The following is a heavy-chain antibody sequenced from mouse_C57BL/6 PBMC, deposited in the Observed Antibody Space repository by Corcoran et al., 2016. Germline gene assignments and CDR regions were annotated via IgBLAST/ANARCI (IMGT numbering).Heavy chain of an antibody. J-gene: IGHJ2*01. Sequence: QVQLKQSGAELVRPGASVKLSCKASGYTFTDYYINWVKQRPGQGLEWIARIYPGSGNTYYNEKCNGKATLTAEKSSCTAYMQLSSLTSEDSAVYFCARYGYYFDYWGQGTTLTVSS. V-gene: IGHV1-76*01. CDR1: GYTFTDYY. CDR3: ARYGYYFDY. CDR2: IYPGSGNT. D-gene: IGHD2-2*01.